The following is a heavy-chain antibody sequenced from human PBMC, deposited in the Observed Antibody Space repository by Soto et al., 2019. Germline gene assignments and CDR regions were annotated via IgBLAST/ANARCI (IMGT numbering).Heavy chain of an antibody. CDR1: GGSFSGYY. Sequence: SETLSLTCAAYGGSFSGYYWSWIRQPPGKGLEWIGEINHSGSTNYNPSLKSRVTISVDTSKNQFSLKLSSVTAADTAVYYCARGYGDYTKYNWFDPWGQGTLVTVSS. J-gene: IGHJ5*02. CDR3: ARGYGDYTKYNWFDP. V-gene: IGHV4-34*01. D-gene: IGHD4-17*01. CDR2: INHSGST.